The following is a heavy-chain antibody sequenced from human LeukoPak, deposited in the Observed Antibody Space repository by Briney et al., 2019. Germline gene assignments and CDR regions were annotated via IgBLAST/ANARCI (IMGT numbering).Heavy chain of an antibody. CDR3: AVPGYSSA. CDR2: ISYDGSNK. D-gene: IGHD6-19*01. J-gene: IGHJ5*02. V-gene: IGHV3-30*04. CDR1: GFTFSSYA. Sequence: GRSLRLSCAASGFTFSSYAMHWVRQAPGKGLEWVAVISYDGSNKYYADSVKGRFTISRDNSKNTLYLQMNSLRAEDTAVYYCAVPGYSSAWGQGTLVTVSS.